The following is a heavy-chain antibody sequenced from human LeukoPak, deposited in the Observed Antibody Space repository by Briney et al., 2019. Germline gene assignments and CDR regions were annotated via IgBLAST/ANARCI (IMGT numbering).Heavy chain of an antibody. CDR3: ATSEGYKPDAFDI. Sequence: PSETLSLTCTVSGGSISSGGYYWSWIRQPPGKGLEWIGYIYHSGSTYYNPSLKSRVTISVDRSKNQFSLKLSSVTAADTAVYYCATSEGYKPDAFDIWGQGTMVTVSS. CDR1: GGSISSGGYY. V-gene: IGHV4-30-2*01. J-gene: IGHJ3*02. D-gene: IGHD3-10*01. CDR2: IYHSGST.